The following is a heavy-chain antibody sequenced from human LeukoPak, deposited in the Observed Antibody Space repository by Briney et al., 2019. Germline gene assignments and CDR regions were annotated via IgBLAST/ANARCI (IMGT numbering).Heavy chain of an antibody. CDR1: GFTFSDYY. CDR2: ISSSGSTI. Sequence: GGSLRLSCAASGFTFSDYYMSWIRQAPGKGLEWVSYISSSGSTIYYADSVKGRFTISRGNAKNSLYLQMNSLRAEDTAVYYCARDNDCSSTSCFDYWGQGTLVTVSS. J-gene: IGHJ4*02. D-gene: IGHD2-2*01. V-gene: IGHV3-11*04. CDR3: ARDNDCSSTSCFDY.